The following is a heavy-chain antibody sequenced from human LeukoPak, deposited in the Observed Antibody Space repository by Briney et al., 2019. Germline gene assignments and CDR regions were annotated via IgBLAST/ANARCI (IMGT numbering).Heavy chain of an antibody. J-gene: IGHJ4*02. CDR2: IYTSGST. D-gene: IGHD3-22*01. CDR1: GYSISSGYY. V-gene: IGHV4-38-2*02. CDR3: ARQGDSSGYAIDY. Sequence: PSETLSLTCTVSGYSISSGYYWGWIRPPPGKGLEWIGYIYTSGSTNYNPSLKSRVTISADTSKNQFSLKLSSVTAADTAVYYCARQGDSSGYAIDYWGQGTLVTVSS.